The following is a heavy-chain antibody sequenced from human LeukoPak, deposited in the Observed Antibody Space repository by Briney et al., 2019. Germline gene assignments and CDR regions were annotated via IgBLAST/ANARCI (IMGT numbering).Heavy chain of an antibody. Sequence: ASVKVSCKASGYTFTGYYMHWVRQAPGQGLEWMGWISAYNGNTNYARKLQGRVTMTTDTSTSTAYMELRNLRSDDTAVYYCARDRDYGGTRIDDYWGQGTLVTVSS. D-gene: IGHD4-23*01. V-gene: IGHV1-18*04. CDR1: GYTFTGYY. J-gene: IGHJ4*02. CDR2: ISAYNGNT. CDR3: ARDRDYGGTRIDDY.